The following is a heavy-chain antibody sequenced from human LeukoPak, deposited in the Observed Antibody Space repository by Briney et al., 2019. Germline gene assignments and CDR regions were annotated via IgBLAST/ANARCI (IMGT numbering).Heavy chain of an antibody. D-gene: IGHD5-12*01. J-gene: IGHJ3*02. Sequence: GESLKISCKGSGYRLTSYWISWVRQMPGKGLEWMGRIDPSDSYTKYSPSFQGHVTISADKSISTAYLQWSSLKASDTAVYYCTRRGYSGDAFDIWGQGTMVTVSS. V-gene: IGHV5-10-1*01. CDR2: IDPSDSYT. CDR1: GYRLTSYW. CDR3: TRRGYSGDAFDI.